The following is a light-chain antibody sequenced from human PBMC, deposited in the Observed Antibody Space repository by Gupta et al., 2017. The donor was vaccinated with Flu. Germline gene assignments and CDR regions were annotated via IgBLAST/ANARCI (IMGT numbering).Light chain of an antibody. Sequence: EIVLTQSPGTLSLSPGESATLSCRAGESVRRNYLAWYQQKPGRAPRLLIYGASNRATGIPDRFSGTGSGTDFTLTISRLEPEDFAVYYCQQDSSLLWKFGQGTKVEIK. CDR1: ESVRRNY. V-gene: IGKV3-20*01. CDR2: GAS. J-gene: IGKJ1*01. CDR3: QQDSSLLWK.